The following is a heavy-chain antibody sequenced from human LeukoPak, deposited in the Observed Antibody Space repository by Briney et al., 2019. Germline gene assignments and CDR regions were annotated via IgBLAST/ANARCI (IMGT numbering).Heavy chain of an antibody. J-gene: IGHJ5*02. CDR3: ARAVTYFYGSVTYDWFDP. D-gene: IGHD3-10*01. CDR2: IKSDGTT. CDR1: GFSFSSYW. Sequence: GGSLRLSCAASGFSFSSYWMSWVRQAPGKGLVWVSRIKSDGTTIYADSVKDRFTVSRDNAKNTLYLQMNSLRAEDTAMYYCARAVTYFYGSVTYDWFDPWGQGTLVTVSS. V-gene: IGHV3-74*01.